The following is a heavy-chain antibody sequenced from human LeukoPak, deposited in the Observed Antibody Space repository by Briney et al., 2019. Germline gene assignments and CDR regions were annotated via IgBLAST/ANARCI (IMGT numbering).Heavy chain of an antibody. V-gene: IGHV3-74*01. CDR2: ISKDGSTT. J-gene: IGHJ4*02. D-gene: IGHD5-18*01. CDR3: ARGASSGYRIDY. Sequence: PGGSLRLSCTASGFTFNNFWMHWVRQTAGKGLVWVSRISKDGSTTNYADSVKGRFTISRDNAKNTLYLQMNSLTAEDTALYYCARGASSGYRIDYWGQGTLVPVSA. CDR1: GFTFNNFW.